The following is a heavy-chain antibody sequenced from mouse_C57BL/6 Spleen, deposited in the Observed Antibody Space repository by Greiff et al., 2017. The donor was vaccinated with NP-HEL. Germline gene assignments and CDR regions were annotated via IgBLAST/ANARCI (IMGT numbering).Heavy chain of an antibody. Sequence: QVQLQQPGAELVMPGASVKLSCKASGYTFTSYWMHWVKQRPGQGLEWIGEIDPSDSYTNYNQKFKGKSTLTVDKSSSTAYMQLSSLTSEDSAVYYCARDPYYGSRRDYAMDYWGQGTSVTVSS. CDR1: GYTFTSYW. CDR3: ARDPYYGSRRDYAMDY. V-gene: IGHV1-69*01. CDR2: IDPSDSYT. J-gene: IGHJ4*01. D-gene: IGHD1-1*01.